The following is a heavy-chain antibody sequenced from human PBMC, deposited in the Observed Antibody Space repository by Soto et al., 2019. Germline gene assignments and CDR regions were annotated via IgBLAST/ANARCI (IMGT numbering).Heavy chain of an antibody. CDR1: GYTFTGYY. CDR2: INPNSGGT. V-gene: IGHV1-2*04. Sequence: ASVKVSCKASGYTFTGYYMHWVRQAPGQGLEWMGWINPNSGGTNYAQKFQGWVTMTRDTSISTAYMELSSLRSEDTAVYYCARGRRFGELRYDYWGQGTLVTVSS. D-gene: IGHD3-10*01. CDR3: ARGRRFGELRYDY. J-gene: IGHJ4*02.